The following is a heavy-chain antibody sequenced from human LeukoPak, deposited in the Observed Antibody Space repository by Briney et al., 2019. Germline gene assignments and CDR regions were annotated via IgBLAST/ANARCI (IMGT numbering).Heavy chain of an antibody. V-gene: IGHV1-2*02. CDR1: GYTFTGYY. J-gene: IGHJ4*02. CDR3: ARGGYGGGYGSGNSGVIDS. D-gene: IGHD4-23*01. CDR2: INPNGGGT. Sequence: ASVKVSCEASGYTFTGYYIHWVRQAPGQGLEWMGWINPNGGGTNYAQKFQGRVTMTRDTSINTAYMELSRLTSDDTGVYYCARGGYGGGYGSGNSGVIDSWGQGTLVTVSS.